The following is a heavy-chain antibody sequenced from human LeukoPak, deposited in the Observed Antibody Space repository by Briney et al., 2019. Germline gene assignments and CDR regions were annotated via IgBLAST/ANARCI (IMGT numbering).Heavy chain of an antibody. Sequence: ASVTVSCKASGYTFTSYGISWVRQAPGQGLEWMGWISAYNGNTNYAQKLQGRVTMTTDTSTSTAYMELRSLRSDDTAVYYCARGVVVPAVPGNWFDPWGQGTLVTVSS. V-gene: IGHV1-18*01. CDR2: ISAYNGNT. D-gene: IGHD2-2*01. J-gene: IGHJ5*02. CDR1: GYTFTSYG. CDR3: ARGVVVPAVPGNWFDP.